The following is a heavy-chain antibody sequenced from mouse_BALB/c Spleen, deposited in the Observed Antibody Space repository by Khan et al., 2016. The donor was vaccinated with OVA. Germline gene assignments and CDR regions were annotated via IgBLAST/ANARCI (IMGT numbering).Heavy chain of an antibody. Sequence: QVQLKESGPGLVAPSQSLSITCTVSGFSLTNYDISWIRQPPGKGLEWLGVIWTGGGTNYNSAFMSRLSISKDNSKSTVFLKMNSLQTDDTAIYYCVRRGHYYGSFYWYFDVWGAGTTVTGSS. V-gene: IGHV2-9-2*01. D-gene: IGHD1-1*01. CDR2: IWTGGGT. CDR1: GFSLTNYD. J-gene: IGHJ1*01. CDR3: VRRGHYYGSFYWYFDV.